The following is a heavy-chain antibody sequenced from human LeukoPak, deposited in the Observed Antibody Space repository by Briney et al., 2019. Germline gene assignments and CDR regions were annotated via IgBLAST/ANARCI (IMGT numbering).Heavy chain of an antibody. J-gene: IGHJ3*02. Sequence: GGSLRLSCAASGFTFSSYAMSWVRQAPGKGLEWVSAISGSGGSTYYADSVKGRFTISRGNSKNTLYLQMNSLRAEDTAVYYCAKDYDSSGYYYSHDAFDIWGQGTMVTVSS. CDR2: ISGSGGST. CDR1: GFTFSSYA. CDR3: AKDYDSSGYYYSHDAFDI. D-gene: IGHD3-22*01. V-gene: IGHV3-23*01.